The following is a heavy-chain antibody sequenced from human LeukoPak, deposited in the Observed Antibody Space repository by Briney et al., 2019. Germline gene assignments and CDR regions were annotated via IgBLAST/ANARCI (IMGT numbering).Heavy chain of an antibody. CDR3: ARQTMYSSGWYAPYYYYYGMDV. D-gene: IGHD6-19*01. CDR2: INPNSGGT. J-gene: IGHJ6*02. V-gene: IGHV1-2*06. Sequence: VASVKVSCKTSGYTFTGYYMHWVRQAPGQGLEWMGRINPNSGGTNYAQKLQGRVTMTTDTSTSTAYMELRSLRSDDTAVYYCARQTMYSSGWYAPYYYYYGMDVWGQGTTVTVSS. CDR1: GYTFTGYY.